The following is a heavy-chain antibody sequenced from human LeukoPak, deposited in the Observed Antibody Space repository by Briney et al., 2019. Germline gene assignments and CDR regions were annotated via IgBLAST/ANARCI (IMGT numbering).Heavy chain of an antibody. J-gene: IGHJ3*01. Sequence: GGSLRLSCAASGFTFSSYSMNWVRQAPGKGLEWISHKPRIGDTIYYSDSVKGRFAVSRDPAKNSVYLQMNSLRDEDTAVYYCSSWLGDLLLSLWGQGTMVTVSS. CDR1: GFTFSSYS. D-gene: IGHD6-19*01. CDR3: SSWLGDLLLSL. CDR2: KPRIGDTI. V-gene: IGHV3-48*02.